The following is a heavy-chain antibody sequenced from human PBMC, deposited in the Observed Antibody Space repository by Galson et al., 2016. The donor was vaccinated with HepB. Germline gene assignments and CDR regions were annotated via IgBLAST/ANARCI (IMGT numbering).Heavy chain of an antibody. V-gene: IGHV3-74*01. J-gene: IGHJ4*02. Sequence: SLRLSCAASGFPFSKYWMHSVRQAPGKGLVWVSRINTDGSSTTYADSLKGRFTISRDNAKTTPYLQMNSLRAQDTALYYCTRVHREGIAAAGFQIWGQGTLVTVSS. CDR2: INTDGSST. CDR3: TRVHREGIAAAGFQI. CDR1: GFPFSKYW. D-gene: IGHD6-13*01.